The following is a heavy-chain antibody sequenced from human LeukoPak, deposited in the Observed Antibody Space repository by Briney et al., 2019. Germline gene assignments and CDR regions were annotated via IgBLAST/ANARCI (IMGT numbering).Heavy chain of an antibody. V-gene: IGHV3-21*04. CDR2: ISSSSSYI. CDR1: GFTFSSYS. D-gene: IGHD3-22*01. J-gene: IGHJ4*02. Sequence: GGSLRLSCAASGFTFSSYSMNWVRQAPGKGLEWVSSISSSSSYIYYADSVKGRFTISRDNAKNSLYLQMNSLRAEDTALYYCARDRGYYDSSGLHFDYWGQGTLVTVSS. CDR3: ARDRGYYDSSGLHFDY.